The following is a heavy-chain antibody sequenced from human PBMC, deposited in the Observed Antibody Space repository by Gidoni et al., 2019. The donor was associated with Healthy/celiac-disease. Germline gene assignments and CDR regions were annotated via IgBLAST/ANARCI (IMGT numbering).Heavy chain of an antibody. CDR3: ARTEPVTTYFDY. D-gene: IGHD3-22*01. Sequence: EVQLLESGGCLVKPGGSLDLPCAASGSPFTSYAMRWVRQAPGKGLEWVSAISGSGGSTYYADSVKGRFTISRDNSKNTLYLQMNSLRAEDTAVYYCARTEPVTTYFDYWGQGTLVTVSS. CDR1: GSPFTSYA. CDR2: ISGSGGST. J-gene: IGHJ4*02. V-gene: IGHV3-23*01.